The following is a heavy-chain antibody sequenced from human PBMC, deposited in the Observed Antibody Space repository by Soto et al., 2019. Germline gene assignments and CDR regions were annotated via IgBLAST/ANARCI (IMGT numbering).Heavy chain of an antibody. Sequence: QVQLVQSGAEVKKPASSMKVACKASGGTLNNYPITWVRQAPGEGIEWMGGSIPIFGTANYAQNFQGRVTIRVYESTSTAYMELSSLMSESPAVYYCARGRGYRGDEHYYYFDRDVWGQGTTVTVSS. J-gene: IGHJ6*02. CDR3: ARGRGYRGDEHYYYFDRDV. V-gene: IGHV1-69*01. D-gene: IGHD5-18*01. CDR2: SIPIFGTA. CDR1: GGTLNNYP.